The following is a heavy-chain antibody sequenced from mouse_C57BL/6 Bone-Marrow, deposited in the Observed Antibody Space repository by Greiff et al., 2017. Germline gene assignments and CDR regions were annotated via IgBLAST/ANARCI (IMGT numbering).Heavy chain of an antibody. CDR3: ARTYSSYYFDY. J-gene: IGHJ2*01. V-gene: IGHV1-4*01. CDR2: INPSSGYT. D-gene: IGHD1-1*01. Sequence: VHLVESGAELARPGASVKMSCKASGYTFTSYTMHWVKQRPGQGLEWIGYINPSSGYTKYNQKFKDKATLTADKSSSTAYMQLSSLTSEDSAVYYCARTYSSYYFDYWGQGTTLTVSS. CDR1: GYTFTSYT.